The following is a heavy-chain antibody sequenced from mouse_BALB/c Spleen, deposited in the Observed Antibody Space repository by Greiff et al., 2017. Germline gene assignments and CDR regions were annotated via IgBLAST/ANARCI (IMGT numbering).Heavy chain of an antibody. V-gene: IGHV1-55*01. J-gene: IGHJ4*01. Sequence: VQLQQPGAELVKPGTSVKLSCKASGYNFTSYWINWVKLRPGQGLEWIGDIYPGSGSTNYNEKFKSKATLTVDTSSSTAYMQLSSLASEDSALYYCASRWLLEGYAMDDWGQGTSVTVSS. CDR3: ASRWLLEGYAMDD. CDR2: IYPGSGST. CDR1: GYNFTSYW. D-gene: IGHD2-3*01.